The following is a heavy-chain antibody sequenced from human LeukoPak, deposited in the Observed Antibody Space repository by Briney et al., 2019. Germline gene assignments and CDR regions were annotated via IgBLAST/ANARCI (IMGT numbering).Heavy chain of an antibody. CDR2: ISSSSSTI. V-gene: IGHV3-48*04. D-gene: IGHD3-10*01. CDR1: GFTFSSYS. CDR3: ARERGSGSLDY. Sequence: GGSLRLSCAASGFTFSSYSMNWVRQAPGKGLEWVSYISSSSSTIYYADSVKGRFTISRDNAKNSLYLQMNSLRAEDTAVYYCARERGSGSLDYWGQGTLVTVSS. J-gene: IGHJ4*02.